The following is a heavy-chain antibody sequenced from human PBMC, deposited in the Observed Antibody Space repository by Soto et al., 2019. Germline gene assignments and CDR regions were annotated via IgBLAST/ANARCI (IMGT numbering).Heavy chain of an antibody. J-gene: IGHJ5*02. CDR1: GFTCRTFT. CDR2: ISSNSAYI. Sequence: LRLCCAASGFTCRTFTRNWVRQAPGKGLEWVTTISSNSAYIYYTDALRGRFTISRDNAKNSLHLQMNSLRAEDTAVYYCTRDASRDSSARGWFDPWGPGTLVTVSS. CDR3: TRDASRDSSARGWFDP. V-gene: IGHV3-21*01. D-gene: IGHD6-13*01.